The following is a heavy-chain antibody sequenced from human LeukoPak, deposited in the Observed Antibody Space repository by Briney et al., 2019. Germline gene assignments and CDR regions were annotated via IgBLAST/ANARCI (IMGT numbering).Heavy chain of an antibody. CDR1: GFTFSSYA. J-gene: IGHJ6*02. CDR3: TRDLMDYDVSTGLHHYYMDV. V-gene: IGHV3-30-3*01. D-gene: IGHD3-9*01. Sequence: PGRSLRLSCAASGFTFSSYAMHWVRQAPGKGLEWVAVISYDGSNKYYADSVRGRFTISRDNAKNTLYLQMNTLRVEDTAVYYCTRDLMDYDVSTGLHHYYMDVWGQGTTVTVPS. CDR2: ISYDGSNK.